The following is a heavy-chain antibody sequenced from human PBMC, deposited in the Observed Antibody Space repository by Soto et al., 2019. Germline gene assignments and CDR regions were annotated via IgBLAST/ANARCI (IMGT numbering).Heavy chain of an antibody. J-gene: IGHJ4*02. CDR3: ARGGLELVRGVIITWSYYFDY. Sequence: GASVKVSCKASGYTFTGYYMHWVRQAPGQGLEWMGWINPNSGGTNYAQKFQGRVTMTRDTSISTAYMELSRLRSDDTAVYYCARGGLELVRGVIITWSYYFDYWGQGTLVTVS. CDR2: INPNSGGT. CDR1: GYTFTGYY. D-gene: IGHD3-10*01. V-gene: IGHV1-2*02.